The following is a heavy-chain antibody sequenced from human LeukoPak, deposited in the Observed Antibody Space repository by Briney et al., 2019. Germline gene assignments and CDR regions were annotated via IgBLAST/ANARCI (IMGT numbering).Heavy chain of an antibody. CDR2: IYYSGNT. Sequence: SETLSLTCTVSGGSIGSYYWSWIRQPPGKGLEWIGYIYYSGNTNYNPSLKSRVTLSVDTSKNQFSLKLSAVTAADTAVYYCARERDGYNHWGQGTLVTVSS. CDR3: ARERDGYNH. V-gene: IGHV4-59*01. D-gene: IGHD5-24*01. CDR1: GGSIGSYY. J-gene: IGHJ5*02.